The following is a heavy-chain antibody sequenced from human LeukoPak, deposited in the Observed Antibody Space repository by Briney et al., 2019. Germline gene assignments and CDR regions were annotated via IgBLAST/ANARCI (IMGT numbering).Heavy chain of an antibody. V-gene: IGHV4-38-2*02. J-gene: IGHJ4*02. Sequence: SETLSLTCTVSAYSINSGYYWGWIRQPPGKGLEWIGSIYHSGSTYYNPSLKSRVTISVDTSKNQFSLKLTSVTAADTAVYYCARTYSGSYYPFDYWGQGTLVTVSS. D-gene: IGHD1-26*01. CDR1: AYSINSGYY. CDR2: IYHSGST. CDR3: ARTYSGSYYPFDY.